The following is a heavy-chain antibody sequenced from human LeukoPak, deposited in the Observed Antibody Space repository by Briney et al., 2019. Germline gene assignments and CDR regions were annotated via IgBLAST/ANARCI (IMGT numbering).Heavy chain of an antibody. CDR1: GFTFSSYE. Sequence: GGSLRLSCAASGFTFSSYEMNWVRQAPGKGLEWVSYISSSGSTIYYADSVKGRFTISRDNAKNSLYLQMNSLRAEDTAVYYCARVSGSFGDFDIWGQGTMVTVSS. CDR2: ISSSGSTI. D-gene: IGHD1-26*01. CDR3: ARVSGSFGDFDI. J-gene: IGHJ3*02. V-gene: IGHV3-48*03.